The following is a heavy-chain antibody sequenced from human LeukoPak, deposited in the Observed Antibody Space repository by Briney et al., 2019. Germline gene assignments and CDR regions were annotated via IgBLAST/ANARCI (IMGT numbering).Heavy chain of an antibody. CDR2: IRYDGSNK. CDR1: GFTFSSYW. D-gene: IGHD2-21*02. V-gene: IGHV3-30*02. J-gene: IGHJ4*02. Sequence: PGGSLRLSCAASGFTFSSYWMSWVRQAPGKGLEWVAFIRYDGSNKYYADSVKGRFTISRDNSKNTLYLQMNSLRAEDTAVYYCAKDSSHGVVVTASHLGYWGQGTLVTVSS. CDR3: AKDSSHGVVVTASHLGY.